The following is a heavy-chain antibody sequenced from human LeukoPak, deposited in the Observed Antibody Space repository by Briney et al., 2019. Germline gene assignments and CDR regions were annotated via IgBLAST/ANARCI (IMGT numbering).Heavy chain of an antibody. Sequence: GGSLRLSCAASGFTFSSHWMHWVRQTPGKGLVWVSRINTDESKINHADSVKGRFTISRDNSKKIVYLQMDSLRVDDTAVYYCARGGYQPYYYMDVWGTGTTVTVSS. CDR1: GFTFSSHW. J-gene: IGHJ6*03. V-gene: IGHV3-74*01. CDR2: INTDESKI. D-gene: IGHD2-2*01. CDR3: ARGGYQPYYYMDV.